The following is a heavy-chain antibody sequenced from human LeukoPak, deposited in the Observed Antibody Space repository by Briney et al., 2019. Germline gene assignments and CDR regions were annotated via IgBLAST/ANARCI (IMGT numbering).Heavy chain of an antibody. CDR2: IYYSGST. J-gene: IGHJ5*01. V-gene: IGHV4-59*08. Sequence: PSETLSLTCTVSGGSISSNYWSWIRQPPGKELEWIGYIYYSGSTNYNPSLESRVTISVDTSKNQFSLSLSSVTAADTAVYYCARHLRYCTDSSCSPYTWFESWGQETLVTVSS. D-gene: IGHD2-15*01. CDR1: GGSISSNY. CDR3: ARHLRYCTDSSCSPYTWFES.